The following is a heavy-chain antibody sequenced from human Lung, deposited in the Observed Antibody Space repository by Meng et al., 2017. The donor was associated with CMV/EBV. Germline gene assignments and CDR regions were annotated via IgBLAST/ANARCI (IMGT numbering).Heavy chain of an antibody. D-gene: IGHD5-12*01. Sequence: CKTSGYPFTGYSLQWVRQAPGKGLEWMGWINVDSGNTKYSQNFQGRLTITRDTSATTAYMELSSLRSEDTAVYYCARDVYGGYDSWGQGTLVTVSS. J-gene: IGHJ5*01. CDR1: GYPFTGYS. CDR2: INVDSGNT. CDR3: ARDVYGGYDS. V-gene: IGHV1-3*01.